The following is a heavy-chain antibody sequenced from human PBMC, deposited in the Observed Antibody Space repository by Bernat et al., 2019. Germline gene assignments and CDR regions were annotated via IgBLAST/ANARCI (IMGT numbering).Heavy chain of an antibody. CDR1: AGSISSHNYF. CDR2: VYSSGST. Sequence: QLQLQESGPGLVKPSETLSLTCTVSAGSISSHNYFWGWIREPPGKGLEWIGSVYSSGSTYYNPSLKGRVTISVDTSKNQFSLKLSSVTAADTAVYYCARHVSIAVAGNWFDPWGQGTLVTVSS. CDR3: ARHVSIAVAGNWFDP. D-gene: IGHD6-19*01. J-gene: IGHJ5*02. V-gene: IGHV4-39*01.